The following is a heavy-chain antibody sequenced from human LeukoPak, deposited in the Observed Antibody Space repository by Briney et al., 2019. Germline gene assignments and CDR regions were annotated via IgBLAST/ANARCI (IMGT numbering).Heavy chain of an antibody. D-gene: IGHD2-15*01. V-gene: IGHV4-59*12. Sequence: SETLSLTCTVSGGSISSYYWSWIRQPPGKGLEWIGYIYYSGSTNYNPSLKSRVTISVDTSKNQFSLKLSSVTAADTAVYYCARREDGGYCSGGSCDSPFDYWGQGTLVTVSS. J-gene: IGHJ4*02. CDR3: ARREDGGYCSGGSCDSPFDY. CDR1: GGSISSYY. CDR2: IYYSGST.